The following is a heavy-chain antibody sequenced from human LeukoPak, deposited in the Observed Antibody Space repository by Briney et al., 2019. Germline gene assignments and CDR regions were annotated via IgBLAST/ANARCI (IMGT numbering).Heavy chain of an antibody. CDR3: ARDPVRYYGSGSYYHGTFDY. V-gene: IGHV4-31*03. Sequence: SQTLSLTCTVSGGSMSSGGYYWSWIRQHPGKGVEWVWYIDYIGITYYNPSLKSRVTISVDTSKNQFSLNLSSVTAADTAVYYCARDPVRYYGSGSYYHGTFDYWGQGTLVTVSS. D-gene: IGHD3-10*01. CDR1: GGSMSSGGYY. CDR2: IDYIGIT. J-gene: IGHJ4*02.